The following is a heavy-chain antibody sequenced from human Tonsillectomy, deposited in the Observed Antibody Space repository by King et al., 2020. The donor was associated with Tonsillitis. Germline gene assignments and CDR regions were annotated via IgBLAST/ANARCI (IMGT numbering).Heavy chain of an antibody. Sequence: VQLQESGPGLVKPSETLSLTCAVSGYSISSGYYWGWIRQPPGKGREWIGSMVHTGTTYYNTSLRSRVTISVDTSKNKIFLRLNSVTAADTAVYYCARDSSETCYIRPFDYWGQGILVTVSS. CDR3: ARDSSETCYIRPFDY. J-gene: IGHJ4*02. V-gene: IGHV4-38-2*02. CDR2: MVHTGTT. CDR1: GYSISSGYY. D-gene: IGHD3-10*01.